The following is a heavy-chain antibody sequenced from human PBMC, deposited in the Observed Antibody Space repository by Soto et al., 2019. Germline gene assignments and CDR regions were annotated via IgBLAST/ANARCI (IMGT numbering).Heavy chain of an antibody. J-gene: IGHJ4*02. CDR1: GFIFNRFG. V-gene: IGHV3-30*18. CDR2: ISYDGRNK. Sequence: QVQLVESGGGVVQPGRSLRLSCAASGFIFNRFGMHWVRQAPGKGLEWVATISYDGRNKLYADSVKGRFTISRDDSQTTLFLQMNSLRPEDTAVYHCGNAVDITVRGVPPSDYWGQGTLVTVSS. D-gene: IGHD3-10*01. CDR3: GNAVDITVRGVPPSDY.